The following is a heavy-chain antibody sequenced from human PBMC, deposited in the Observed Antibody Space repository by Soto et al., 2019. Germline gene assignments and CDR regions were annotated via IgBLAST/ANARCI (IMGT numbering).Heavy chain of an antibody. CDR1: GFTFSSYA. J-gene: IGHJ6*03. CDR2: ISGSGGST. Sequence: GGSLRLSCAASGFTFSSYAMSWVRQAPGKGLEWVSAISGSGGSTYYADSVKGRFTISRDNSKNTLYLQMNSLRAEDTAVYYCAKGETNYYGSGSYRDYYYYYMDVWGKGTTVTVSS. V-gene: IGHV3-23*01. D-gene: IGHD3-10*01. CDR3: AKGETNYYGSGSYRDYYYYYMDV.